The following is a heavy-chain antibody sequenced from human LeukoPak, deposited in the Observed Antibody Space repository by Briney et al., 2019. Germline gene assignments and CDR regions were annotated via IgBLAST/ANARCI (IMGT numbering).Heavy chain of an antibody. CDR2: ICDNGNT. J-gene: IGHJ4*02. V-gene: IGHV4-59*01. D-gene: IGHD5-24*01. Sequence: PSETLSLTYTFSGGSFSPAHWSWIRQPPGKGLEWIGVICDNGNTDYNPSLKSRVTISVDTSKSQFSLKLSSLAAADTAVYYCATGRDPYKTGHWGQGTLVTVSS. CDR1: GGSFSPAH. CDR3: ATGRDPYKTGH.